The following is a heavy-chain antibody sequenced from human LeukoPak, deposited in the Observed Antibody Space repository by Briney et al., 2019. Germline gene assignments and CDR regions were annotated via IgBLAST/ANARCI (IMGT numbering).Heavy chain of an antibody. CDR2: IYPGDSDI. J-gene: IGHJ4*02. Sequence: GESLKISCKGSGYSFTGYWIAWVRQMPGKGLEWMGIIYPGDSDIRYSPSFQGQVTISADKSISTAYLQWSSLKASDTAMYYCARHEERDMVRGVNIDYWGQGTLVTVSS. CDR1: GYSFTGYW. CDR3: ARHEERDMVRGVNIDY. V-gene: IGHV5-51*01. D-gene: IGHD3-10*01.